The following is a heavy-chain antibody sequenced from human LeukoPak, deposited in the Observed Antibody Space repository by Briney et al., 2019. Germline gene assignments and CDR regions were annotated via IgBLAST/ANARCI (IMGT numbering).Heavy chain of an antibody. Sequence: GGSLRLSCAASQFTFSTYSMNWVRQAPGEGLEWVSSISSSSTYIYYADSVKGRFTISRDNAKNTLFLQMNSLRAEDTAVYYCARISSDSISYYDHWGQGTLVTVSS. CDR3: ARISSDSISYYDH. V-gene: IGHV3-21*01. CDR2: ISSSSTYI. D-gene: IGHD3-22*01. CDR1: QFTFSTYS. J-gene: IGHJ4*02.